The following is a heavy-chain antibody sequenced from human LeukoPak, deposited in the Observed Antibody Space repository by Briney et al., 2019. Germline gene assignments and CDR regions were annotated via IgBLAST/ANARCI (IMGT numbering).Heavy chain of an antibody. Sequence: GGSLRLSCAASGFTFGSYAMCWVRQAPGQGLEWVSAMSGSGGSTYYADSVKGRFTISRDNSKTTLYLQMNSLRAEDTAVYYCATTYFDYWGQGTLVTVSS. CDR3: ATTYFDY. CDR2: MSGSGGST. D-gene: IGHD4-11*01. CDR1: GFTFGSYA. J-gene: IGHJ4*02. V-gene: IGHV3-23*01.